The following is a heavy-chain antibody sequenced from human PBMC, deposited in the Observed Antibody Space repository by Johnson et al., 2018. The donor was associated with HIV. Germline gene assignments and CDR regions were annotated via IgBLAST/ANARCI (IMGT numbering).Heavy chain of an antibody. D-gene: IGHD3-16*02. J-gene: IGHJ3*02. CDR1: GFTFSNYA. V-gene: IGHV3-30*04. CDR2: ISYDGSNK. Sequence: QVQLVESGGGVVKPGRSLRLSCAASGFTFSNYAMHWVRQAPGKGLEWVAVISYDGSNKYYADSVKGRFTISRDNSKNKLYLQMNSLRAEDTAVYYCARDKTSFGGVIVPIGAFDIWGQGTMVTVSS. CDR3: ARDKTSFGGVIVPIGAFDI.